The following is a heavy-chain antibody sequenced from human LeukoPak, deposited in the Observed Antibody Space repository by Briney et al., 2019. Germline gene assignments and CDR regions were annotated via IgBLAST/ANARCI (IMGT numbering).Heavy chain of an antibody. CDR1: GFTFSSYA. J-gene: IGHJ6*02. D-gene: IGHD5-18*01. V-gene: IGHV3-23*01. CDR2: ISGSGGST. CDR3: ASGYRRLLTYYGMDV. Sequence: PGGSLRLSCAASGFTFSSYAMSWVRQAPGKGLEWVSAISGSGGSTYYADSVKGRFTISRDNSKNTLYLQMNSLRAEDTAVYYCASGYRRLLTYYGMDVWGQGTTVTVSS.